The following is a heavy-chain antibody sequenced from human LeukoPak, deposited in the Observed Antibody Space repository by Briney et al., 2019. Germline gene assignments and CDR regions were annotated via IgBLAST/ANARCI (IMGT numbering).Heavy chain of an antibody. CDR2: ISSSGSTI. CDR1: GFTFSSYE. CDR3: ARDPTVTANYYYYGMDV. V-gene: IGHV3-48*03. D-gene: IGHD4-17*01. Sequence: GGSLRLSCAASGFTFSSYEMNWVRQAPGKGLEWVSYISSSGSTIYYADSVKGRFTISGDNAKNSLYLQMNSLSAEDTAVYYCARDPTVTANYYYYGMDVWGQGTTVTVSS. J-gene: IGHJ6*02.